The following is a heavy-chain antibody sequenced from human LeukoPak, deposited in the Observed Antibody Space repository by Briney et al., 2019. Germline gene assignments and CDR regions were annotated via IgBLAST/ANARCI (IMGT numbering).Heavy chain of an antibody. CDR2: VIRDGSFT. J-gene: IGHJ4*02. CDR1: GFTFRSYW. V-gene: IGHV3-74*01. CDR3: VRDGDDSTFDY. Sequence: GGSLRLSCAASGFTFRSYWMHWVRQAPGKGLEWVSRVIRDGSFTNYADSVKGRFTISRGNAENTLYLQMSSLRAEDTAVYFCVRDGDDSTFDYWGQGSLVTVSS. D-gene: IGHD2/OR15-2a*01.